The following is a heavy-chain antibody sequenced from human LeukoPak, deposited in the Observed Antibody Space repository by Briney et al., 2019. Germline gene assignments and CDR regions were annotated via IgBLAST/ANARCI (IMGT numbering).Heavy chain of an antibody. J-gene: IGHJ4*02. D-gene: IGHD3-3*01. V-gene: IGHV3-23*01. CDR1: GFTFSSYA. CDR3: ANGKYYDFWSGFDY. Sequence: GGSLRLSCAASGFTFSSYAMSWVRQAPGKGLEWVSAISGSGGSTYYADSAKGRFTISRDNSKNTLYLQMNSLRAEDTAVYYCANGKYYDFWSGFDYWGQGTLVTVSS. CDR2: ISGSGGST.